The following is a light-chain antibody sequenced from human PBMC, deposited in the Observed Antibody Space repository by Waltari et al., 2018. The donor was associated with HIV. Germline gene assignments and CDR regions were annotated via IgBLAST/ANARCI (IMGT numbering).Light chain of an antibody. CDR2: WAS. V-gene: IGKV4-1*01. J-gene: IGKJ4*01. Sequence: DIVMTQSPDSLAVSLGERATINCKSSQSVLYSYNNKYYIAWYQQKPGQPPKLLIYWASTRESGVPDRFSGSGSGTDFTLTISSLQAEDVAVYYCQQYYSTLLTFGGGTK. CDR1: QSVLYSYNNKYY. CDR3: QQYYSTLLT.